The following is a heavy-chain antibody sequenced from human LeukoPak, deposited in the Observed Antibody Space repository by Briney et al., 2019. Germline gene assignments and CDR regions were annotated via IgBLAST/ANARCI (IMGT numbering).Heavy chain of an antibody. V-gene: IGHV4-61*01. CDR3: ARGRGAQWLVRDRTYYFDY. CDR2: IYYSGST. D-gene: IGHD6-19*01. Sequence: SETLSLTCTVSGGSVSSGSYYWSWIRQPPGKGVEWIGYIYYSGSTNYNPSLKSRVTISVDTSKNQFSLKLSSVTAADTAVYYCARGRGAQWLVRDRTYYFDYWGQGTLVTVSS. CDR1: GGSVSSGSYY. J-gene: IGHJ4*02.